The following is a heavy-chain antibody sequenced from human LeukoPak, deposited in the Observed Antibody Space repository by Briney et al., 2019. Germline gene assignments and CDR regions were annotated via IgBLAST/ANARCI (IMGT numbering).Heavy chain of an antibody. V-gene: IGHV3-74*01. CDR3: VRDRPHNWFDP. Sequence: GGSLRLSCAASGFTIKGFWMHCVRQTPGEGLVWVSRIDNDGDSPTYADSVKGRFTTSRDNAKNTVYLQMNRLIAEDTGVYYCVRDRPHNWFDPWGHGTLVIVSS. CDR1: GFTIKGFW. CDR2: IDNDGDSP. J-gene: IGHJ5*02.